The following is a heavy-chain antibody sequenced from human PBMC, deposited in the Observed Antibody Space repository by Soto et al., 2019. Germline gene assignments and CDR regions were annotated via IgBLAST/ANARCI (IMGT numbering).Heavy chain of an antibody. D-gene: IGHD6-13*01. CDR2: IYFSGST. Sequence: PSETLSLTCIVSGDSINSTSYYWGWIRQPPGQGLEWIASIYFSGSTYNNPSPKSQLTVSVDTSKSQFSLKLSSVTAADTALYYCARQRIVAAGTFVDYWGQGSLVTVSS. CDR3: ARQRIVAAGTFVDY. V-gene: IGHV4-39*01. CDR1: GDSINSTSYY. J-gene: IGHJ4*02.